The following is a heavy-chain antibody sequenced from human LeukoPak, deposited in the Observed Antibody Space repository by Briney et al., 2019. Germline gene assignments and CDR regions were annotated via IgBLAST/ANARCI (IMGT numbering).Heavy chain of an antibody. J-gene: IGHJ4*02. V-gene: IGHV3-9*01. CDR3: AKAAYDSSGDFDY. Sequence: GGSLRLSCAASGFTFDDYAMHLVRQAPGKGLEWVSGISWNSGSIGYADSVKGRFTISRDNAKNSLYLQMNSLRAEDTALYYCAKAAYDSSGDFDYWGQGTLVTVSS. CDR2: ISWNSGSI. D-gene: IGHD3-22*01. CDR1: GFTFDDYA.